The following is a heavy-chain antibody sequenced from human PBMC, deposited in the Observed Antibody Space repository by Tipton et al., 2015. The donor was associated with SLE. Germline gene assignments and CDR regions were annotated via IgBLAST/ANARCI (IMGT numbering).Heavy chain of an antibody. CDR2: IYYSGST. V-gene: IGHV4-59*07. CDR3: ARGYRYFDWLSSYYFDY. CDR1: GGSISSYY. Sequence: TLSLTCTVSGGSISSYYWSWIRQPPGKGLEWIGYIYYSGSTNYNPSLKSRVTISVDTSKNQFSLKLSSVTAADTAAYYCARGYRYFDWLSSYYFDYWGQGTLVTVSS. J-gene: IGHJ4*02. D-gene: IGHD3-9*01.